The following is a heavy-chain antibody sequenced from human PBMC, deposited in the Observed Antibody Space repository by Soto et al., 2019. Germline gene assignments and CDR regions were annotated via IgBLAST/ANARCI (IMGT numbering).Heavy chain of an antibody. V-gene: IGHV4-59*08. D-gene: IGHD3-3*01. CDR3: ARHQRRFLDKDWCFDY. J-gene: IGHJ4*02. CDR2: IYYSGST. CDR1: GGSISSYY. Sequence: QVQLQESGPGLVKPSETLSLTCTVSGGSISSYYWSWIRQPPGKGLEWIGYIYYSGSTNYNPSLKSRVTISVDTSKNQFSLKLSSVTAADTAVYYCARHQRRFLDKDWCFDYWGQGTLVTVSS.